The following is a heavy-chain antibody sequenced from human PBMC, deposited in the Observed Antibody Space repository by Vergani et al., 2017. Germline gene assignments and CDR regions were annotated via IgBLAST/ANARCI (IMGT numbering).Heavy chain of an antibody. V-gene: IGHV4-34*01. J-gene: IGHJ6*03. CDR3: ARVNTESNGHLYYCYYMDV. CDR2: IDHTGRT. CDR1: GGSFTSYH. D-gene: IGHD2-8*01. Sequence: QVQLQQWGGGLLKPSETLSLTCVVNGGSFTSYHWTWIRQSPGEGLEWGCDIDHTGRTDYNPPLKSRLTIAVDKSRNQFSLTLNSVTATDTAIYFCARVNTESNGHLYYCYYMDVWGQGTAVTVS.